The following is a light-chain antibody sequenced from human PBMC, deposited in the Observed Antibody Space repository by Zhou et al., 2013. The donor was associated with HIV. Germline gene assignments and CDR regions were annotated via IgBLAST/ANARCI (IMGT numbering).Light chain of an antibody. J-gene: IGKJ3*01. Sequence: DIQMTQSPTSLSASVGDRVTITCRPSQTIDNYLNWYQRKPGKAPKLLIYGASILHSGVPSRFSGSGSGTDFTLTISNLLPEDVATYFCQQSNTFLGLTFGPGTKVDIK. CDR2: GAS. CDR3: QQSNTFLGLT. CDR1: QTIDNY. V-gene: IGKV1-39*01.